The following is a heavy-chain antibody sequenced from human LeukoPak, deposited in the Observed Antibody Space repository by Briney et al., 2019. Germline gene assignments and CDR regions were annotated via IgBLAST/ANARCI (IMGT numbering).Heavy chain of an antibody. J-gene: IGHJ4*02. D-gene: IGHD4-23*01. CDR3: ATDHGGQPFDY. CDR2: IWADGSKQ. CDR1: GLTFSTYG. Sequence: GGSLRLSCAASGLTFSTYGMHWVRQAPGKGLEWVAVIWADGSKQICADSVKGRFTISKDNSKNTLYLQMNSLRADDTAVYYCATDHGGQPFDYWGQGTLVTVSS. V-gene: IGHV3-33*01.